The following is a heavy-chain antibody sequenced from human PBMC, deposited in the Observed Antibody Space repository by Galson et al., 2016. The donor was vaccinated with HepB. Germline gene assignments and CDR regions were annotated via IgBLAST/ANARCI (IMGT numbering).Heavy chain of an antibody. J-gene: IGHJ3*02. V-gene: IGHV3-48*02. CDR1: GFNFSIYS. D-gene: IGHD2-15*01. CDR2: ISGSSSTI. CDR3: ARDREVATFDI. Sequence: SLRLPCAASGFNFSIYSMNWVRQAPGKGLEWISYISGSSSTIYYADSLRGRFTISRDNAKNSVYLQMSSLRDADTAVYYCARDREVATFDIWGQGTMVTVSS.